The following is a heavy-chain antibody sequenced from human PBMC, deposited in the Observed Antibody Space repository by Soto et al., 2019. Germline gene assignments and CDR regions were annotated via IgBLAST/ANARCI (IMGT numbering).Heavy chain of an antibody. V-gene: IGHV3-7*04. Sequence: WGSHRLSCAASGFTFSSYWMSCVRQAPGKGLEWVANIKQDGSDKYYVDSVKGRFTLSRDNAKNSLQLQMNSLRAEDTAIYFCARVAYGNGWIFDYWGRGTLVTVSS. CDR2: IKQDGSDK. J-gene: IGHJ4*01. CDR1: GFTFSSYW. CDR3: ARVAYGNGWIFDY. D-gene: IGHD6-19*01.